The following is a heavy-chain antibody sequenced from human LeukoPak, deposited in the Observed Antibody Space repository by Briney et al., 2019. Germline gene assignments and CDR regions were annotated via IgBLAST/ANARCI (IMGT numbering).Heavy chain of an antibody. CDR3: AKERHRVLRYFDWLSTGDAFDI. CDR2: ISWSSGSI. V-gene: IGHV3-9*01. Sequence: GGSLRLSCAASGFTFDDYAMHWVRQAPGKGLEWVSGISWSSGSIGYADSVKGRFTISRDNAKNSPYLQMNSLRAEDTALYYCAKERHRVLRYFDWLSTGDAFDIWGQGTMVTVSS. D-gene: IGHD3-9*01. CDR1: GFTFDDYA. J-gene: IGHJ3*02.